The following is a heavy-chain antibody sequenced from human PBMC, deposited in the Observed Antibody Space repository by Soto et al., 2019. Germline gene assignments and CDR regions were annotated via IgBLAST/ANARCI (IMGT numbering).Heavy chain of an antibody. CDR3: ARDTSHRGSWFGEFWNGMDV. CDR2: INPSGGST. Sequence: QVQLVQSGAEVKKPGASVKVSCKASGYTFTSYYMHWVRQAPGQGLEWMGIINPSGGSTSYAQKFQGRVTMTRDTSTSTVYMELSSLRSGDTAVYYCARDTSHRGSWFGEFWNGMDVWGQGTTVTVSS. CDR1: GYTFTSYY. D-gene: IGHD3-10*01. V-gene: IGHV1-46*01. J-gene: IGHJ6*02.